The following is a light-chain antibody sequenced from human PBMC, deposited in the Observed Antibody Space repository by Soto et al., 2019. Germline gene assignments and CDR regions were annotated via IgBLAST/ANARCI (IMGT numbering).Light chain of an antibody. CDR1: QSVSSN. V-gene: IGKV3-15*01. CDR3: QQYNNWPYT. Sequence: EIVLTQSPATLSVSPGERATLSCRASQSVSSNLAWYQQKTRQAPRLLIYGASTRATDIPARFSGSGSGSEFTLTISTLQSEDFAVYYCQQYNNWPYTFGKGTKLEIK. CDR2: GAS. J-gene: IGKJ2*01.